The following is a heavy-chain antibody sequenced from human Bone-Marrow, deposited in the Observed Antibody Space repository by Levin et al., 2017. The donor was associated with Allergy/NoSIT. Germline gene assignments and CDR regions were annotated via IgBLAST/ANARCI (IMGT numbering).Heavy chain of an antibody. V-gene: IGHV3-66*01. CDR1: GFTVSSNY. Sequence: GGSLRLSCAASGFTVSSNYMSWVRQAPGKGLEWVSVIYSGGSTYYADSVKGRFTISRDNSKNTLYLQMNSLRAEDTAVYYCATQTTGVRGVNEDYWGQGTLVTVSS. CDR3: ATQTTGVRGVNEDY. D-gene: IGHD3-10*01. J-gene: IGHJ4*02. CDR2: IYSGGST.